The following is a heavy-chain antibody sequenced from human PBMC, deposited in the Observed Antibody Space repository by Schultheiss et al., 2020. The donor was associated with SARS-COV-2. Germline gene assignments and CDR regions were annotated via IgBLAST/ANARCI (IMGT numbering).Heavy chain of an antibody. CDR1: GYTFTAYY. D-gene: IGHD2-15*01. Sequence: ASVKVSCKASGYTFTAYYLHWVRQAPGQRLEWMGWINAGNGNTKYSQKFQGRVTITRDTSASTAYMELSSLRSEDTAVYYCAREDITHYYYYGMDVWGQGTTVTVSS. V-gene: IGHV1-3*01. CDR2: INAGNGNT. CDR3: AREDITHYYYYGMDV. J-gene: IGHJ6*02.